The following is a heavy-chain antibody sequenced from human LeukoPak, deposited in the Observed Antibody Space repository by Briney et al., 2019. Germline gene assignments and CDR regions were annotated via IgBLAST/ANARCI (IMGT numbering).Heavy chain of an antibody. CDR2: IGGDGLTT. J-gene: IGHJ2*01. CDR3: AREGGGGGLWYCDL. CDR1: GFTFGSYS. Sequence: PGGSLRLSCAASGFTFGSYSMHWVRQAPGKGPEFVSVIGGDGLTTFYADSVKDRFTISRDNSKSSLYLERGSPRAEDMAVYYSAREGGGGGLWYCDLWGRGTLVTVSS. V-gene: IGHV3-64*02. D-gene: IGHD3-16*01.